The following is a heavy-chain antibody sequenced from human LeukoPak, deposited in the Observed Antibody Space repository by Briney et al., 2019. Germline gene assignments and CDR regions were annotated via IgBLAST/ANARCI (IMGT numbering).Heavy chain of an antibody. CDR3: ARYISAAGSNWFDP. Sequence: SETLSLTCTVSGGSISSNGFYWGWIRQPPGKGLEWIGSIYYSGSTYDNPSLKSRVTISVDTSKIQFSLKLSSVTAADTAIYYCARYISAAGSNWFDPWGQGTLVTVSS. CDR1: GGSISSNGFY. J-gene: IGHJ5*02. CDR2: IYYSGST. D-gene: IGHD6-13*01. V-gene: IGHV4-39*07.